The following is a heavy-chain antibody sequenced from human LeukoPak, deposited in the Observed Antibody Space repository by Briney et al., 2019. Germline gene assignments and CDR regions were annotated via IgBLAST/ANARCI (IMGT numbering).Heavy chain of an antibody. V-gene: IGHV3-74*01. CDR2: IKGDGSIT. CDR1: GFTFSNSW. Sequence: GGSLRLSCAASGFTFSNSWMHWVRQAPGKGLVWVSRIKGDGSITSYADSVKGRFTISRDNAKNTLYLQMNSLRDEDTAVYYCARSDWFDPWGQGTLVTVSS. CDR3: ARSDWFDP. J-gene: IGHJ5*02.